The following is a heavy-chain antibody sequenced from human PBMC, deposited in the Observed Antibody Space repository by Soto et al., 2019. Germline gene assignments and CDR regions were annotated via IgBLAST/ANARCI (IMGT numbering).Heavy chain of an antibody. J-gene: IGHJ5*02. V-gene: IGHV3-9*01. CDR3: AKGGSAALIAPSGRDNWFDP. CDR2: ITWNGGTI. CDR1: GFAFDDYV. D-gene: IGHD6-13*01. Sequence: EVQLVESGGGLVQPGRSLRLSCAASGFAFDDYVMHWVRQPPGRGLEGVSGITWNGGTIRYVDSVKGRFTTSRDNAENALYLQMNSLRPEDTAVYYCAKGGSAALIAPSGRDNWFDPWGQGTQVTVSS.